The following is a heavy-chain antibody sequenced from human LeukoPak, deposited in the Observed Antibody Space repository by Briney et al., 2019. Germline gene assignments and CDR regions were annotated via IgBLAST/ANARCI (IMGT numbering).Heavy chain of an antibody. CDR2: ISSSSSTI. Sequence: PGGSLRLSCAASGFTFSSYSMNWVRQAPGKGLEWVSYISSSSSTIYYADSVKGRFTISRDNAKNSLYLQMNRLRDEDTAVYYCARDMDLRDYYYYYGMDVWGQGTTVTVSS. CDR3: ARDMDLRDYYYYYGMDV. D-gene: IGHD2-2*03. J-gene: IGHJ6*02. CDR1: GFTFSSYS. V-gene: IGHV3-48*02.